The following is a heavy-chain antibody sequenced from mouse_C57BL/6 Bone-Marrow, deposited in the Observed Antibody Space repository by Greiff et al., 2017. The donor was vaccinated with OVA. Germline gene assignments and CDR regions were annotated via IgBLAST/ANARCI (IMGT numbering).Heavy chain of an antibody. CDR3: ARSGTGAFAY. CDR1: GYTFTSYW. V-gene: IGHV1-55*01. Sequence: QVQLKQPGAELVKPGASVKMSCKASGYTFTSYWITWVKQRPGQGLEWIGDIYPGSGSTNYNEKLKSKATLTVDTSSSTAYMQLSSLTSEDSAVYYCARSGTGAFAYWGQGTLVTVSA. CDR2: IYPGSGST. J-gene: IGHJ3*01. D-gene: IGHD4-1*01.